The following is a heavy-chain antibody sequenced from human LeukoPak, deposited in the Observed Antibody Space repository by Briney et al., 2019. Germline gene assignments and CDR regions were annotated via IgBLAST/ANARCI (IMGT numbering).Heavy chain of an antibody. J-gene: IGHJ4*02. Sequence: SETLSLTCTVSGGSISSGGYYWSWIRQPPGKGLEWIGYIYYSGSTYYNPSLKSRVTISVDTSKNQFSLKLSSVTAADTAVYYCARVDDDSSGHYFDYWGQGTLITVSS. D-gene: IGHD3-22*01. CDR1: GGSISSGGYY. CDR3: ARVDDDSSGHYFDY. CDR2: IYYSGST. V-gene: IGHV4-30-4*08.